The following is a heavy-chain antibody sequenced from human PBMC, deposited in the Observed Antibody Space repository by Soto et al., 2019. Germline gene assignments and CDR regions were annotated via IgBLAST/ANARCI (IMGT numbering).Heavy chain of an antibody. V-gene: IGHV3-30*03. CDR3: ATYYYDSSGYYYAPDP. Sequence: GGSLRLSCAASGFTFSSYGMHWVRQAPGKGLEWVAVISYDGSNKYYADSVKGRFTISRDNSKNTLYLQMNSLRAEDTAVYYCATYYYDSSGYYYAPDPWGQGTLVTVSS. CDR1: GFTFSSYG. J-gene: IGHJ5*02. CDR2: ISYDGSNK. D-gene: IGHD3-22*01.